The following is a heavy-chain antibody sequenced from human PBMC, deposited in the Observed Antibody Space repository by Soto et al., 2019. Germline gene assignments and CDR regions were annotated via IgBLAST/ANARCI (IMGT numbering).Heavy chain of an antibody. CDR1: GGPISSYY. J-gene: IGHJ3*02. CDR3: ARHARIAVVPGAFDI. Sequence: PSETLSLTCTVSGGPISSYYWSWIRQPPGKGLEWIGYIYYSGSTNYNPSLKSRVTISVDTSKNQFSLKLSSVTAADTAVYYCARHARIAVVPGAFDIWGQGTMVTVSS. CDR2: IYYSGST. V-gene: IGHV4-59*08. D-gene: IGHD6-19*01.